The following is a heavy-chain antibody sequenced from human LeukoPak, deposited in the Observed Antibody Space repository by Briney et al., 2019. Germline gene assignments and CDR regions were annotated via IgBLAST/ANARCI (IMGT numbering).Heavy chain of an antibody. CDR3: ARDRPTGSSRVFVVQ. J-gene: IGHJ4*02. Sequence: GGSLRLSCSASGFTFSTYAMTWVRQAPGKGLEWISSMRSGGSYIYYAASVRGRFTIYRDNTKNSLFLVMNNLRADDTAIYYCARDRPTGSSRVFVVQWGQGAQVTVFS. CDR1: GFTFSTYA. D-gene: IGHD2-21*01. CDR2: MRSGGSYI. V-gene: IGHV3-21*04.